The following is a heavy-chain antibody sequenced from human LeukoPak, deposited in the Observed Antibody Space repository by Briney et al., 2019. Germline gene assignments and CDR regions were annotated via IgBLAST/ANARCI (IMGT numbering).Heavy chain of an antibody. J-gene: IGHJ4*02. V-gene: IGHV1-69*13. CDR1: GGTFSSYA. CDR3: ARLSGYSYGYDYFDY. Sequence: SVKVSCTASGGTFSSYAISWVRQAPGQGLEWMGGIIPIFGTANYAQKFQGRVTITADESTSTAYMELSSLRSEDTAVYYCARLSGYSYGYDYFDYWGQGTLVTVSS. CDR2: IIPIFGTA. D-gene: IGHD5-18*01.